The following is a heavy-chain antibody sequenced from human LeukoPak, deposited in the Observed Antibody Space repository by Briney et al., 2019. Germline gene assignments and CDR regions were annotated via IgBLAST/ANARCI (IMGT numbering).Heavy chain of an antibody. Sequence: SVKVSCKTSGGTFSSYAISWVRQAPGQGLEWMGRIIPILGIANYAQKFQGRVTITADKSTSTAYMELSSLRSEDTAVYYCARDGFLESYGFDYWGQGTLVTVSS. D-gene: IGHD3-3*01. J-gene: IGHJ4*02. V-gene: IGHV1-69*04. CDR1: GGTFSSYA. CDR2: IIPILGIA. CDR3: ARDGFLESYGFDY.